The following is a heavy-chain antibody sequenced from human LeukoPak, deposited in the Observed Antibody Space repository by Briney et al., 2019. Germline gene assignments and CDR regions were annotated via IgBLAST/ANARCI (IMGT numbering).Heavy chain of an antibody. CDR3: AKEDIVVVPAVASFDY. D-gene: IGHD2-2*01. CDR2: ISGSGGST. V-gene: IGHV3-23*01. CDR1: GFTFSSYA. J-gene: IGHJ4*02. Sequence: GGSLRLSCAASGFTFSSYAMSWVRQAPGKGLEWVSAISGSGGSTYYADSVKGRFTISRDNSKNTLYLQMNSLRAEDTAAYYCAKEDIVVVPAVASFDYWGQGTLVTVSS.